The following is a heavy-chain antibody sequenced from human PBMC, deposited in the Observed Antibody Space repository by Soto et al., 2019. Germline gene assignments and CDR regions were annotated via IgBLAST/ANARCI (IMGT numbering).Heavy chain of an antibody. D-gene: IGHD3-3*01. CDR1: GYPVTAYY. J-gene: IGHJ3*02. CDR3: ARGGGVGVAGSAAFDM. Sequence: VKSGAVVKKPGASVTVSCSASGYPVTAYYMHWVRQAPGRGLEWMGGINPATGAAKYTQTFQGRFTMTRDTSTSTVVRELSGLTSEDTAVFYCARGGGVGVAGSAAFDMWGQGNLVTVSS. V-gene: IGHV1-2*02. CDR2: INPATGAA.